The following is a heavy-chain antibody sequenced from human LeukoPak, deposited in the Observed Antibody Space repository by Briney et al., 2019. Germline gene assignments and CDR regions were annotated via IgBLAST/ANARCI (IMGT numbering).Heavy chain of an antibody. CDR2: IYYSGST. V-gene: IGHV4-59*01. CDR3: ARHNYGNDAFDI. CDR1: GGSISSYY. D-gene: IGHD4-11*01. Sequence: SETLSLTCTVSGGSISSYYWSWIRQPPGKGLEWIGYIYYSGSTNYNPSLKSRVTISVDTSKNQFSLKLSSVTAADTAVYYCARHNYGNDAFDIWGQGKMVTVSS. J-gene: IGHJ3*02.